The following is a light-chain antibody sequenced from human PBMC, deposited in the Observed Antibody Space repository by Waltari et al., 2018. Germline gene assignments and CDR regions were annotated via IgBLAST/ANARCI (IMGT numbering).Light chain of an antibody. V-gene: IGLV3-21*02. CDR2: HDT. Sequence: SYELTQPPSVSVAPGQTARISCEGNKLGSKRTQWYQQKPGQAPVQVVFHDTERPSGIPERFSGSKSGNTATLTITRIEAGDEADYYCQVFDSPTDHQVFGGGTKVTVL. J-gene: IGLJ3*02. CDR3: QVFDSPTDHQV. CDR1: KLGSKR.